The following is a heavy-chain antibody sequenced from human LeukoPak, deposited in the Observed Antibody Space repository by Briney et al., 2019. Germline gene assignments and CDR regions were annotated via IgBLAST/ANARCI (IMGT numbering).Heavy chain of an antibody. Sequence: SETLSLTCAVYGGSFSGYYWNWIRQPPGKGLEWIGEINHSGSTNYNPSLKSRVTISVDTSKNQFSLKLSSVTAADTAVYYCARGVVVVAASCHFDYWGQGTLVTVSS. J-gene: IGHJ4*02. V-gene: IGHV4-34*01. CDR2: INHSGST. CDR1: GGSFSGYY. CDR3: ARGVVVVAASCHFDY. D-gene: IGHD2-15*01.